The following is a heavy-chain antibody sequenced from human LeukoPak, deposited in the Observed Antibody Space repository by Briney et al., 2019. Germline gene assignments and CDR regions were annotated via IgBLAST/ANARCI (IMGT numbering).Heavy chain of an antibody. CDR3: ARDYSSSWPSAYNWFDP. J-gene: IGHJ5*02. CDR2: INPNSGGT. CDR1: GYTFTGYY. D-gene: IGHD6-13*01. Sequence: ASVEVSCKASGYTFTGYYMHWVRQAPGQGLEWMGWINPNSGGTNYAQKFQGRVTMTRDTSISTAYMELSRLRSDDTAVYYCARDYSSSWPSAYNWFDPWGQGTLVTVSS. V-gene: IGHV1-2*02.